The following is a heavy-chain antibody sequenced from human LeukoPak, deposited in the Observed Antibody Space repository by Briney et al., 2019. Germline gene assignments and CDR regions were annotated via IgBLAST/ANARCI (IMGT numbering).Heavy chain of an antibody. CDR3: AKGQERTRIAARPSALDF. D-gene: IGHD6-6*01. CDR1: GFTFSSYG. Sequence: PGGSLRLSCAASGFTFSSYGMRWVRQAPGKGLEWVSAISGSGGSTYYADSVKGRFTISRDNSKNTLYLQMSTLRAEDTATYYCAKGQERTRIAARPSALDFWGQGTLVTVSS. V-gene: IGHV3-23*01. J-gene: IGHJ4*02. CDR2: ISGSGGST.